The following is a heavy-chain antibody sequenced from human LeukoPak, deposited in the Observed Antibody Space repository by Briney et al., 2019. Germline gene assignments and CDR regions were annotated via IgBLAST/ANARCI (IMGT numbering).Heavy chain of an antibody. J-gene: IGHJ4*02. D-gene: IGHD3-10*01. CDR2: ISGSGGGT. V-gene: IGHV3-23*01. Sequence: PGGSLRLSCAASGFSFSSYAITWVRQAPGKGLEWVSSISGSGGGTYYADSVKGRFTISRDNSKNTLYLQMNSLRAEDTAVYYCAKVPNGGSGPYWGQGTLVTVSS. CDR3: AKVPNGGSGPY. CDR1: GFSFSSYA.